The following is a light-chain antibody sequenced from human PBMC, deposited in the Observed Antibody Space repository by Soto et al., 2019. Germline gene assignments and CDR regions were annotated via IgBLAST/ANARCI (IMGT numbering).Light chain of an antibody. CDR2: SVF. V-gene: IGKV3-20*01. Sequence: EMVLTQSPGTLSFSPGERATLHCRASQIGNTKYLAWYQQRPGQPPRLLIYSVFTRANGTPDRFSGSGSGTDFTLTISRLAPEDSALYYCQHYGHPRWTFGPGTRVEIK. CDR3: QHYGHPRWT. J-gene: IGKJ1*01. CDR1: QIGNTKY.